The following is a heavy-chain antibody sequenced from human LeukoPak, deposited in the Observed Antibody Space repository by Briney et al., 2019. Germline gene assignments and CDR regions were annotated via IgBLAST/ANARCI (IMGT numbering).Heavy chain of an antibody. CDR3: TTEFDILTGYYFGI. J-gene: IGHJ4*02. Sequence: PGGSLRLSCVASGFTFSNSWMSWVRQAPGKGLEWVGRIKSKTDGGSTDYAAPVKGRFTISRDDSKNTLYLQMNSLKTEDTAVYYCTTEFDILTGYYFGIWGQGTLVTVSS. CDR1: GFTFSNSW. V-gene: IGHV3-15*01. CDR2: IKSKTDGGST. D-gene: IGHD3-9*01.